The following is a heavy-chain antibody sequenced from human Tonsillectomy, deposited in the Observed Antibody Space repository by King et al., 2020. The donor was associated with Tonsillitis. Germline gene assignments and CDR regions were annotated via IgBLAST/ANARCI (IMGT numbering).Heavy chain of an antibody. V-gene: IGHV3-30*03. J-gene: IGHJ6*02. CDR2: ISYDGSKE. D-gene: IGHD2-21*01. CDR3: ASQGAVVVNANIYGMDV. Sequence: VQLVESGGGVVQHGRSLRLSCAASGFTFNNSGMHWVRQAPGKGLEWVAVISYDGSKEYYADSVKGRFSISRDNSKNTLYLQMNSLRVEDTAVFYCASQGAVVVNANIYGMDVWGQGTTVTVSS. CDR1: GFTFNNSG.